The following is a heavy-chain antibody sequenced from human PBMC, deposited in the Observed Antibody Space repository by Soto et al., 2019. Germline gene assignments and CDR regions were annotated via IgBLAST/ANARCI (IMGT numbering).Heavy chain of an antibody. CDR1: GITYSPYA. D-gene: IGHD2-15*01. CDR3: ARGPGGPDGPGDY. V-gene: IGHV1-3*01. Sequence: ASVKVSCKASGITYSPYAIHWVRQVPGQRLEWMGWINAGNGDTKYSQKFQGRVTITRDTSASTAYMELRSLRSEDTAVYYCARGPGGPDGPGDYWGQGTLVTVSS. J-gene: IGHJ4*02. CDR2: INAGNGDT.